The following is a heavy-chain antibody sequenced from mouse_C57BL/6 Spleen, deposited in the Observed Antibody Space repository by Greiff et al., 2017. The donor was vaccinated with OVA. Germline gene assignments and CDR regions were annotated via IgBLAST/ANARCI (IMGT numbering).Heavy chain of an antibody. V-gene: IGHV1-19*01. D-gene: IGHD1-1*01. CDR1: GYTFTDYY. CDR3: ARGGYYGSSHWYFDV. Sequence: EVQGVESGPVLVKPGASVKMSCKASGYTFTDYYMNWVKQSHGKSLEWIGVINPYNGGTSYNQKFKGKATLTVDKSSSTAYMELNSLTSEDSAVYYGARGGYYGSSHWYFDVWGTGTTVTVSS. J-gene: IGHJ1*03. CDR2: INPYNGGT.